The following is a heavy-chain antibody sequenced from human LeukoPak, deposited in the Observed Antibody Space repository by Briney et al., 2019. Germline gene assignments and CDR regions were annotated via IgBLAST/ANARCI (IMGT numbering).Heavy chain of an antibody. CDR2: IYNSGNT. D-gene: IGHD3-22*01. J-gene: IGHJ4*02. Sequence: SETLSLTCTVSGGSINSYYWTWIRQPPGKGLGWIGNIYNSGNTNYNPSLKSRVTISVDTSKNQFSLKLSSVTAADTAVYYCASTHRGGSSGYYTDYWGQGTLVTVSS. CDR1: GGSINSYY. V-gene: IGHV4-59*12. CDR3: ASTHRGGSSGYYTDY.